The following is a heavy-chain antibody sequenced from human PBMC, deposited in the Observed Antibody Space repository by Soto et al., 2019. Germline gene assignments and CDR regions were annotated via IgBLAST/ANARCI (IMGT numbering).Heavy chain of an antibody. V-gene: IGHV3-23*01. D-gene: IGHD1-1*01. CDR1: GFTFSTYA. Sequence: EVQLLESGGGLVQPGGSLRLSCAASGFTFSTYAMNWVRQAPGNGLEWVSAISGSGGSIHYADSVKGRFTISRDNSKNSMYLQMSSLRAEDPAVYHCVKGYWKGDVWGQGTTVTVSS. CDR2: ISGSGGSI. CDR3: VKGYWKGDV. J-gene: IGHJ6*02.